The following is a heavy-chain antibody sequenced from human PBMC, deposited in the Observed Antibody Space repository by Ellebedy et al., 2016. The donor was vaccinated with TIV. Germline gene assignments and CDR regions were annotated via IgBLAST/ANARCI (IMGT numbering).Heavy chain of an antibody. CDR2: VSYTGAAT. J-gene: IGHJ4*02. CDR3: AKVMTGYSYAPDDF. Sequence: GESLKISCTASGFTFSYYAMSWIRQAPGRGLEWVSTVSYTGAATYFADSVKGRFTISRDNSKNTLYLHMASLRAADTAIYYCAKVMTGYSYAPDDFWGQGTLVTVSS. D-gene: IGHD5-18*01. CDR1: GFTFSYYA. V-gene: IGHV3-23*01.